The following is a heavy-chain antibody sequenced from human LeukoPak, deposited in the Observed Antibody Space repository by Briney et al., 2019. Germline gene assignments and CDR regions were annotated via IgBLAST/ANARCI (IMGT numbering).Heavy chain of an antibody. CDR3: AKLGSYGSGSYPNWFDP. D-gene: IGHD3-10*01. CDR2: ISGSGSRT. CDR1: GFTFSSFT. J-gene: IGHJ5*02. Sequence: GGSLRLSCAASGFTFSSFTMSWVRQAPGKGLEWVASISGSGSRTYHADAVKGRFTISRDNSKNTLYLQMNSLKGDDTAVYYCAKLGSYGSGSYPNWFDPWGQGTLVTVSS. V-gene: IGHV3-23*01.